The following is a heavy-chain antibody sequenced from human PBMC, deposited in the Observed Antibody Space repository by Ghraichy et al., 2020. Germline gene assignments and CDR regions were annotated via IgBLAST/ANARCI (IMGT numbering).Heavy chain of an antibody. D-gene: IGHD5-24*01. Sequence: ASVKVSCKASGYTFTGYYMHWVRQAPGQGLEWMGWINPNSGGTNYAQKFQGRVTMTRDTSISTAYMELSRLRSDDTAVYYCALGVRDGYNYVYYYGMDVWGQGTTVTVSS. J-gene: IGHJ6*02. CDR2: INPNSGGT. V-gene: IGHV1-2*02. CDR1: GYTFTGYY. CDR3: ALGVRDGYNYVYYYGMDV.